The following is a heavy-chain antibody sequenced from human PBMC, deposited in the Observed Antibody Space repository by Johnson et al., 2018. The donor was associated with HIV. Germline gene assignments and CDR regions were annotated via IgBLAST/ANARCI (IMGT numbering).Heavy chain of an antibody. CDR3: ARLPSGYSRDAFHI. Sequence: VHLVESGGGLVKPGESLRLSCAVSGFTVSSNAMSWVRQAPGKGLEWVSSISGSGGNTYYAASVQGRFTISRDNSKNTLYLQMNSLRAEDTAFYYCARLPSGYSRDAFHIWGQGTMVSVSS. V-gene: IGHV3-23*04. CDR1: GFTVSSNA. CDR2: ISGSGGNT. D-gene: IGHD5-18*01. J-gene: IGHJ3*02.